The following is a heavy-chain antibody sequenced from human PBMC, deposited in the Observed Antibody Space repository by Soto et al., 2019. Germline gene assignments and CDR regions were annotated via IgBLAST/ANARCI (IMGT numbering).Heavy chain of an antibody. Sequence: QVQLQESGPGLVTPSQTLSLTCTVSGGSISSGGYYWSWIRQHPGKGLEWIGYIYYSGSPYYNPSLRSRVTISVDTAKNQFSLKLSSVTAADTAVYYCARATLGVVAATLDYWGQGTLVTVSS. CDR3: ARATLGVVAATLDY. J-gene: IGHJ4*02. V-gene: IGHV4-31*03. CDR1: GGSISSGGYY. D-gene: IGHD2-15*01. CDR2: IYYSGSP.